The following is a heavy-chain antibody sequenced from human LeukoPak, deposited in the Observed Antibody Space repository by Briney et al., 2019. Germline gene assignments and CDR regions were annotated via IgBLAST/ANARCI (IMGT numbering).Heavy chain of an antibody. D-gene: IGHD5-18*01. Sequence: GGSLRLSCAASGFSFSSYGMHWVRQAPGKGLEWVAVIWYDGTNKYYADSVKGRLTISRDNYKNTPYLQMNSLRADDTAVYYCARDQRGFSYSKYYFDYWGQGTLVTVSS. CDR2: IWYDGTNK. CDR1: GFSFSSYG. V-gene: IGHV3-33*01. CDR3: ARDQRGFSYSKYYFDY. J-gene: IGHJ4*02.